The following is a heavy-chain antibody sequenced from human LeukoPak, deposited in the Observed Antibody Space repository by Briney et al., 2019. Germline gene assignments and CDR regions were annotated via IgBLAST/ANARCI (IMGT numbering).Heavy chain of an antibody. J-gene: IGHJ6*04. Sequence: PGGSLRLSCAASGFTFSSYAMSWVRQAPGKGLEWVSAVSDNGVRTHYADSVKGRFTISRDNSKNTLYLQMNSLRVADTAVYYCAKDRGLRADRSRIGMDVWGGGTTATVSS. V-gene: IGHV3-23*01. CDR3: AKDRGLRADRSRIGMDV. CDR1: GFTFSSYA. CDR2: VSDNGVRT. D-gene: IGHD3-22*01.